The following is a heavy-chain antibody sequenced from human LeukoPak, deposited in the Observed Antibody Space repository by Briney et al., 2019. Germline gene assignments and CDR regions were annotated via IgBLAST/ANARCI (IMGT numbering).Heavy chain of an antibody. CDR2: IYYSETT. V-gene: IGHV4-39*01. Sequence: SETLSLTCTVSGGSINTANYYWGWLRQPPGKGLEWIGSIYYSETTYDNPSLKSRVTISIETSKNQFSLRLSSVTASDTAVYYCARQRADYYYYYVDVWGEGTTVAVS. CDR1: GGSINTANYY. CDR3: ARQRADYYYYYVDV. J-gene: IGHJ6*03.